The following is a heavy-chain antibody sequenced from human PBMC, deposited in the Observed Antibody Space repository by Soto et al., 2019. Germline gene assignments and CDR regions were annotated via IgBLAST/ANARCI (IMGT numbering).Heavy chain of an antibody. CDR3: ARDSRDFWSGYESYYYGMDV. CDR2: ISYDESNK. Sequence: QVQLVESGGGVVQPGRSLRLSCVTSGLTFSSYGMHWVRQAPGKGLEWVAVISYDESNKYYADSVKGRFTISKDNSRNTRYLQMTGLRTAATAVYYCARDSRDFWSGYESYYYGMDVWGQGTTVTVSS. CDR1: GLTFSSYG. J-gene: IGHJ6*02. V-gene: IGHV3-30*03. D-gene: IGHD3-3*01.